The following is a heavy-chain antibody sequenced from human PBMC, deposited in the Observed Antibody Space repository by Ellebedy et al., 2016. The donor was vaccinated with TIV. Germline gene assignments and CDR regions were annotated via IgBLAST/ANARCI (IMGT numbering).Heavy chain of an antibody. Sequence: MPSETLSLTCAVSGDSVSNNNAARNWIRQSPSGGLEWLGRTYYTSKWYSDYAVSLRGRIIITPDRSKNQFSLQLTSVTPEDTAVYYCARVPYSRRWSGPDGRGYFYHGMDVWGQGTTVTVSS. CDR3: ARVPYSRRWSGPDGRGYFYHGMDV. J-gene: IGHJ6*02. D-gene: IGHD6-13*01. CDR2: TYYTSKWYS. CDR1: GDSVSNNNAA. V-gene: IGHV6-1*01.